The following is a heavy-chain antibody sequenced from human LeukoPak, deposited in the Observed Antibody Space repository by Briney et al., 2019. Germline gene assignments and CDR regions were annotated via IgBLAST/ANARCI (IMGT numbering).Heavy chain of an antibody. CDR2: IWYDGSNK. D-gene: IGHD2-2*02. J-gene: IGHJ6*02. CDR3: ARKFKLGYCSSTSCYTGQNYYGMDV. V-gene: IGHV3-33*01. Sequence: PGGSLRLSCAASGFTFSSYGMHWVRQAPGKGLEWVAVIWYDGSNKYYADSVKGRFTISRDNSKNTLYLQMNSLRAEDTAVYYCARKFKLGYCSSTSCYTGQNYYGMDVWGQGTTVTVSS. CDR1: GFTFSSYG.